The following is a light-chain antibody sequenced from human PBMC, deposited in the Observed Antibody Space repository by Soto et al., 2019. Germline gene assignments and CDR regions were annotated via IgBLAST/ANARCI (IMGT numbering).Light chain of an antibody. CDR3: AAWDDSLSGNYV. V-gene: IGLV1-47*01. CDR1: SSNIGSNY. Sequence: QSVLTQPPSASGTPGQRVTISCSGSSSNIGSNYVYWYQQLPGTAPQLLIYRNNQRPSGVPDRFSGSKSGTSASLAISGLRSEDEADYYCAAWDDSLSGNYVFGTGTQLTVL. J-gene: IGLJ1*01. CDR2: RNN.